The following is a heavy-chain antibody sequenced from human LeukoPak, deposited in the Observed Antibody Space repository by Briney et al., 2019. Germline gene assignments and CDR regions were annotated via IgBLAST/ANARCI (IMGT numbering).Heavy chain of an antibody. CDR1: GYTFTSYG. J-gene: IGHJ4*02. Sequence: AASVKVSCKASGYTFTSYGISWVRQAPGQGLEWMGWISAYNGNTNYAQKLQGRVTMTTDTSTSTAYMELRSLRSDDTAVYYCARGPKSNSYGYWIFSFWGQRTLVTVSS. CDR2: ISAYNGNT. V-gene: IGHV1-18*01. CDR3: ARGPKSNSYGYWIFSF. D-gene: IGHD5-18*01.